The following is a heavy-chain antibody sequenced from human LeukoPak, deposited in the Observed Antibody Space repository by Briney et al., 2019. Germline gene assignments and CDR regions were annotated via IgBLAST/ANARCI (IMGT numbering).Heavy chain of an antibody. CDR2: ISGSGGST. Sequence: GGSLRLSCAASGFTFSSYGMSWVRQAPGKGLEWVSAISGSGGSTYYADSVKGRFTISRDNSKNTLYLQMNSLRAEDTAVYYCAKVMGYYYYMDVWGKGTTVTISS. V-gene: IGHV3-23*01. CDR1: GFTFSSYG. J-gene: IGHJ6*03. CDR3: AKVMGYYYYMDV. D-gene: IGHD3-10*01.